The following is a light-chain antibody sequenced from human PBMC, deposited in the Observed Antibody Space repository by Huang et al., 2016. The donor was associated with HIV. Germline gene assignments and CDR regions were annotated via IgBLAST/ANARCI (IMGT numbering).Light chain of an antibody. CDR3: QQYNNWPRT. J-gene: IGKJ1*01. CDR2: AAS. Sequence: EIVLTQSPATLSVSPWERASLSCRASQSVSSNLAWYQQKPGQAPRLLIYAASTRATGIPARVSGSGSGTEVTLTISSLQSEDFAVYYCQQYNNWPRTFGQGTKVEIK. CDR1: QSVSSN. V-gene: IGKV3-15*01.